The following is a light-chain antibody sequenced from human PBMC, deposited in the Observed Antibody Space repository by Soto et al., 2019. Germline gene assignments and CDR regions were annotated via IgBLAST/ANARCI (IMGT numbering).Light chain of an antibody. J-gene: IGLJ2*01. CDR2: NVI. Sequence: QSALAQPASESGSPGQSITISCTGTSSDVGGYNYVSWYQQHPGKAPKLIIYNVINRPSGVSNRFSGSKSGNTASLTISGLQAEDEADYYCSSYTSSSTLAVFGGGTKVTVL. CDR1: SSDVGGYNY. V-gene: IGLV2-14*01. CDR3: SSYTSSSTLAV.